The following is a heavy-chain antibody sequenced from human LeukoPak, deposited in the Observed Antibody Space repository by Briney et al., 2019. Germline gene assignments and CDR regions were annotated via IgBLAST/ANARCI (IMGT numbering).Heavy chain of an antibody. V-gene: IGHV2-5*02. J-gene: IGHJ4*02. CDR1: GFSLSTRGLG. Sequence: SGPTLVNPTQTLTLTCSLSGFSLSTRGLGVGWIRQPPGEAPEWLALLYWDDNYLYSPSLRRRLTITKDTSKNQVVFTMTNMDPLYSATYYCAHYGDYRFMYYFDYWGQGTLVTVSS. D-gene: IGHD4-17*01. CDR2: LYWDDNY. CDR3: AHYGDYRFMYYFDY.